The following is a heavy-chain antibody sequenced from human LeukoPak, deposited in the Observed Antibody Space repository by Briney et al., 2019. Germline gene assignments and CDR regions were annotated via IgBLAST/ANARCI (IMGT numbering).Heavy chain of an antibody. V-gene: IGHV1-8*03. Sequence: ASVKVSCKASGHTFTRYEIHWVRQATGQGLEWMGWMNPNSGNTGYAQKFQGRVTITRDTSITTAYMDLSNLRSEDTALYYCARRPESCSSTSCYYFDNWGQGTLVTVSS. CDR2: MNPNSGNT. D-gene: IGHD2-2*01. J-gene: IGHJ4*02. CDR1: GHTFTRYE. CDR3: ARRPESCSSTSCYYFDN.